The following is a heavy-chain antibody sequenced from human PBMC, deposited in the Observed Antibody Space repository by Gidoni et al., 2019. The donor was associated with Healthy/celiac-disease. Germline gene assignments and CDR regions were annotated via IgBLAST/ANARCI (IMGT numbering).Heavy chain of an antibody. D-gene: IGHD2-15*01. J-gene: IGHJ2*01. V-gene: IGHV3-43*01. CDR3: AKANVVAATVSAFDL. CDR1: GFTFDDYT. CDR2: ISWDGGST. Sequence: EVQLVESGGVVVQPGGSLRLSCAASGFTFDDYTMHWVRQAPGKGLEWGSLISWDGGSTYYADSVKGRFTISRDNSKNSLYLQMNSRRTEDTALYYCAKANVVAATVSAFDLWGRGTLVTVSS.